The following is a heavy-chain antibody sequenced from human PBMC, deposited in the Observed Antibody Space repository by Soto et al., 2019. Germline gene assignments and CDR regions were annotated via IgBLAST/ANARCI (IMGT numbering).Heavy chain of an antibody. D-gene: IGHD3-22*01. V-gene: IGHV1-3*01. CDR1: GYTFTSYA. J-gene: IGHJ4*02. CDR3: AREQWFIEPASFDY. CDR2: INAGNGNT. Sequence: RASVKVSCKASGYTFTSYAMHWVRQAPGQRLEWMGWINAGNGNTKYSQKFQGRVTITRDTSASTAYMELSSLRSEDTAVYYCAREQWFIEPASFDYWGQGTLVTVSS.